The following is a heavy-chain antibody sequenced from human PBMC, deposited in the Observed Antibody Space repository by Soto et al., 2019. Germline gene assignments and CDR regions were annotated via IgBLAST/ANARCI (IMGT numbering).Heavy chain of an antibody. D-gene: IGHD6-6*01. CDR2: IIPIFGTA. J-gene: IGHJ6*02. CDR1: GGTFSSYA. CDR3: VEGAARRGYYYYGMDV. V-gene: IGHV1-69*13. Sequence: SVKVSCKASGGTFSSYAISWVRQAPGQGLEWMGGIIPIFGTANYAQKFQGRVTITADESTSTAYMELSSLRSEDTAVYYCVEGAARRGYYYYGMDVWGQGTTVPVSS.